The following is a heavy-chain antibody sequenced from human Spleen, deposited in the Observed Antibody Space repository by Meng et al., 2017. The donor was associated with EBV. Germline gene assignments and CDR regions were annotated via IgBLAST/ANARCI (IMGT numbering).Heavy chain of an antibody. CDR2: FTPIFGTT. J-gene: IGHJ5*02. V-gene: IGHV1-69*13. CDR3: ASLNDYSSGSTS. Sequence: QGQLVQSGAEVKEPGASVKVSCKASGYTFISCDINWVRQAPGQGLEWMAGFTPIFGTTNYAQKFDDRLTISADTSTTTVYMELSSLRSEDTAVYFCASLNDYSSGSTSWGQGTLVTVSS. CDR1: GYTFISCD. D-gene: IGHD6-19*01.